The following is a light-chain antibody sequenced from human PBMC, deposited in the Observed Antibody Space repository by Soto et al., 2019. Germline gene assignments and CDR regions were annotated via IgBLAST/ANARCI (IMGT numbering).Light chain of an antibody. CDR3: HQLHSYPVT. CDR2: DAS. CDR1: QGISSC. Sequence: IQLTQSPSSLSASVGDRVTITCRASQGISSCLAWYQQKPAKAPKPLIYDASTLQNGVPSRFSGSGSGTDFSLTISRLQPEYSATYYCHQLHSYPVTCGHGTRLEIK. V-gene: IGKV1-9*01. J-gene: IGKJ5*01.